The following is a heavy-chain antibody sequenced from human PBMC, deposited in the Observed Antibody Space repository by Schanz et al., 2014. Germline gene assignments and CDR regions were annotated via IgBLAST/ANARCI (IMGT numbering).Heavy chain of an antibody. CDR2: ISPYTGNT. CDR3: ARDRRRYCSTASCLHDNWFDP. J-gene: IGHJ5*02. CDR1: GGTFSSDT. D-gene: IGHD2-2*01. Sequence: QVQLVQSGAEVKKPGSSVKVSCKASGGTFSSDTFSWVRQAPGQGLQWMGWISPYTGNTNYAQKVQGRVTMTTDTSTGTAYMELRSLRSDDTAVYYCARDRRRYCSTASCLHDNWFDPWGQGTLVIVSS. V-gene: IGHV1-18*01.